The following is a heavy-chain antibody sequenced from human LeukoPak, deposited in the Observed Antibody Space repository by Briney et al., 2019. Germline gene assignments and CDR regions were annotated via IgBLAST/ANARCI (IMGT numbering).Heavy chain of an antibody. V-gene: IGHV3-21*04. CDR1: GFDFSTYS. J-gene: IGHJ4*02. Sequence: GGSLRLSCAASGFDFSTYSIDWVRQAPGKGLEWVSYISSSSSNIYHADSVKGRFTISRDNAKNSLHLHMNSLRAEDTAIYYCAKFRGMIVASYFFDYWGQGALVTVSS. D-gene: IGHD3-22*01. CDR3: AKFRGMIVASYFFDY. CDR2: ISSSSSNI.